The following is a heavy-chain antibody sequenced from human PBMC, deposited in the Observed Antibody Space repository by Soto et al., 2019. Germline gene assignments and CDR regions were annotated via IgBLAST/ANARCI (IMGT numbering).Heavy chain of an antibody. Sequence: PGGSLRLSCAASGITFSSYAMSWVRQAPGKGMEWVSAISGSGGSTYYADSVKGRLTISRDNSKNTLYLQMNSLRAEDTAVYYCAKDLGCCSGGSCYPTFDWAIWFDPWGQGTLVTVSP. D-gene: IGHD2-15*01. CDR2: ISGSGGST. CDR3: AKDLGCCSGGSCYPTFDWAIWFDP. V-gene: IGHV3-23*01. CDR1: GITFSSYA. J-gene: IGHJ5*02.